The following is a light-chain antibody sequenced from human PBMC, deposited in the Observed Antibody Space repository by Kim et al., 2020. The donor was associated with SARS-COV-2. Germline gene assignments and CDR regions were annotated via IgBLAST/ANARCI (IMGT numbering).Light chain of an antibody. Sequence: VTTCCAGSSSDVAGYNYVCCYQHHPATPPNLIFYDVTKRPSGVPDRFSGSKSGNAASLTVAGLQDEDEADYCRGYDSGISGSVFGAGTKVTVL. V-gene: IGLV2-8*01. CDR2: DVT. CDR3: GYDSGISGSV. CDR1: SSDVAGYNY. J-gene: IGLJ2*01.